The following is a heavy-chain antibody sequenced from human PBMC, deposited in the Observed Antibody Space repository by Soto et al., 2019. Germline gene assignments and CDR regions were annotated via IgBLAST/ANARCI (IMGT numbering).Heavy chain of an antibody. CDR1: GFTFSSYA. Sequence: EVQLLESGGGLVQPGGSLRLSCAASGFTFSSYAMSWVRQAPGKGLEWVSGISDSGGSTYYADSVKGRFTISRDNSKNTLYLQMNSLRAEDXAVYYCANGCGGTCYSRIHYWGQGTLVTVSS. J-gene: IGHJ4*02. D-gene: IGHD2-15*01. V-gene: IGHV3-23*01. CDR2: ISDSGGST. CDR3: ANGCGGTCYSRIHY.